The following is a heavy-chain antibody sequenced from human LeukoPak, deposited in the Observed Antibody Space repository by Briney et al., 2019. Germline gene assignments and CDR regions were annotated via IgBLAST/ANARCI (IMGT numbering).Heavy chain of an antibody. D-gene: IGHD3-22*01. V-gene: IGHV4-61*01. Sequence: KPSETLSLTCTVSGDSVSGISFYWSWIRQPPGKGLQYIVYIQYSGSTNYNPSLKSRVTISVDTSKNQFSLKLSSVTAADTAVYYCARYYDRSGYWSTPHFDYWGQGTLVTVSS. J-gene: IGHJ4*02. CDR3: ARYYDRSGYWSTPHFDY. CDR1: GDSVSGISFY. CDR2: IQYSGST.